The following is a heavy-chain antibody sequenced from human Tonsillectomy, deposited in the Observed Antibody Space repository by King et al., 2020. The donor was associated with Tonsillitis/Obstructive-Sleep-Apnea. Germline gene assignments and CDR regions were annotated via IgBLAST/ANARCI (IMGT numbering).Heavy chain of an antibody. Sequence: VQLVESGAEVKKPGEYLKISCKGSGYRFTSYWIAWVRQMPGKGLEWMGIIYPGDSDTRYSPSFQGQITISADKSISTAYLQWSSLKASDTAMYYCARIPTQPPYYLDVWGKGTTVTVSS. D-gene: IGHD2-21*01. CDR3: ARIPTQPPYYLDV. CDR1: GYRFTSYW. V-gene: IGHV5-51*01. J-gene: IGHJ6*03. CDR2: IYPGDSDT.